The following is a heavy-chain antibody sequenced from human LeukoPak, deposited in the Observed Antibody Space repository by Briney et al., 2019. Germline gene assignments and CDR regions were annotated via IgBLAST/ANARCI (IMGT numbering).Heavy chain of an antibody. V-gene: IGHV3-69-1*01. CDR1: GLTFTDAW. Sequence: PGGSLRLSCVVSGLTFTDAWLNWVRQAPGKGLEWISYIGGDGIAFYADSVKGRFTASKDDARKSMYLQMNSLRVEDTAVYYCAKDRANWAIDDWGQGTQVTVSS. D-gene: IGHD3-16*01. J-gene: IGHJ4*02. CDR3: AKDRANWAIDD. CDR2: IGGDGIA.